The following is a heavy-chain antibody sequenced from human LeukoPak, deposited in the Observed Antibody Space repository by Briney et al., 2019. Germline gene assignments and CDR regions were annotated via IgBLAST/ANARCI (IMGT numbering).Heavy chain of an antibody. J-gene: IGHJ3*02. V-gene: IGHV1-24*01. D-gene: IGHD2/OR15-2a*01. CDR1: GYTLTELS. Sequence: ASVKVSCKVSGYTLTELSMHWVRQAPGKGLEWMGGFDPEDGETIYAQRFQGRVTMPEVTSTDTAYMELSSLRSEDTAVYYCATDFRFYGRGAFDIWGQGTMVTVSS. CDR2: FDPEDGET. CDR3: ATDFRFYGRGAFDI.